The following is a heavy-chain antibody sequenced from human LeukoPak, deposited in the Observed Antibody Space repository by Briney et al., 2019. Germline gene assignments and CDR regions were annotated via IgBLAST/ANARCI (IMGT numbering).Heavy chain of an antibody. Sequence: GGALRLSCAASGFTFSISAMHWVRQAPREGLGWVTFISYDGSSKYYGDSEKGRFKVSRENSKNTLNLQMNTLRTEDTAVYYCAKGGDYGEYIIDYWGQGTLVTVSS. CDR3: AKGGDYGEYIIDY. J-gene: IGHJ4*02. CDR1: GFTFSISA. CDR2: ISYDGSSK. D-gene: IGHD4-17*01. V-gene: IGHV3-30*02.